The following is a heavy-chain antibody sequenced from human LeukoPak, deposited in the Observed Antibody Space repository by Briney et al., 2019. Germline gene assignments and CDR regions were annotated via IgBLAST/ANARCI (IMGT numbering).Heavy chain of an antibody. Sequence: GGSLRLSCAASGFTFADSAMTWVRQAPGKGLDWVSAISGSGDNTYYADSVKGRFTISRDNSKNTLYLQMNSLRAEDTAVYYCAKGPYDFWSGPLDVWGQGTTVTVSS. CDR1: GFTFADSA. V-gene: IGHV3-23*01. D-gene: IGHD3-3*01. J-gene: IGHJ6*02. CDR3: AKGPYDFWSGPLDV. CDR2: ISGSGDNT.